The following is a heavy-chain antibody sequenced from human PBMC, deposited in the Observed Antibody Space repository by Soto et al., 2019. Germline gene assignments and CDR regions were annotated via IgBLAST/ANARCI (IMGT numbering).Heavy chain of an antibody. CDR1: GGSFSGYY. J-gene: IGHJ5*02. CDR2: INHSGST. V-gene: IGHV4-34*01. CDR3: ASLGATYYDFWSGYYRGPFDP. Sequence: SETLSLTCAVYGGSFSGYYWSWIRQPPGKGLEWIGEINHSGSTNYNPSLKSRVTISVDTSKNQFSLKLSSVTAADTAVYYCASLGATYYDFWSGYYRGPFDPWGQGTLVTVS. D-gene: IGHD3-3*01.